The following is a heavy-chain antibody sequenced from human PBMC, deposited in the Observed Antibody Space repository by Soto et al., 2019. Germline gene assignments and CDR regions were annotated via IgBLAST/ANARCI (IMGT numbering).Heavy chain of an antibody. CDR2: IYHSGGT. CDR3: DRQDGNWFDP. J-gene: IGHJ5*02. D-gene: IGHD2-15*01. V-gene: IGHV4-30-2*01. Sequence: SETLSLTCAVSGGSISSGGYSWSWIRQPPGKGLEWIGYIYHSGGTYYNPSLKSRVTIXXXRXXXXXSLXLSXVTAADTAVYYCDRQDGNWFDPWGQGTLVTVS. CDR1: GGSISSGGYS.